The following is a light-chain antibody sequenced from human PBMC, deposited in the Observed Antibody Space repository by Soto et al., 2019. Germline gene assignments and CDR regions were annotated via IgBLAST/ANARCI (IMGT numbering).Light chain of an antibody. CDR2: KAS. V-gene: IGKV1-5*03. CDR3: QQYQSFPYT. J-gene: IGKJ2*01. CDR1: QSISNW. Sequence: DIKMTQSPSTLSASVGDRVTITCRASQSISNWLAWYQQKPGKAPYLLIYKASRLESGVPSRFSGSTSGTEFTLTISSLQPDDFATYYCQQYQSFPYTFGQGTKLEIK.